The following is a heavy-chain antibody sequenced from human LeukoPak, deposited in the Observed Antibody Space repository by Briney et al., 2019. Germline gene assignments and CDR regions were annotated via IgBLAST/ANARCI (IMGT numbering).Heavy chain of an antibody. CDR3: ARIYYFGDNNWRYFDN. J-gene: IGHJ4*02. CDR2: IDPDGSEK. D-gene: IGHD3-10*01. Sequence: GGSLRLSCAASGFTFNSYWMSWVRQAPGKGLEWVANIDPDGSEKQYGDSVKGRFTTSRDNAKNSLYLQMNSLSAEDTAIYYCARIYYFGDNNWRYFDNWGQGTLVTVSS. V-gene: IGHV3-7*01. CDR1: GFTFNSYW.